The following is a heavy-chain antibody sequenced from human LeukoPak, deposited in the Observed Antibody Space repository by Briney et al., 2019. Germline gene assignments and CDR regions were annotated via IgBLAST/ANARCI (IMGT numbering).Heavy chain of an antibody. Sequence: ASVKVSCKASGYTFTSYGISWVRQAPGQGLERMGWISAYNGNTNYAQKFQGRVTITADESTSTAYMELSSLRPEDTAVYYCAGGYDFWSGSPYYYYYMDVWGKGTPVTVSS. CDR3: AGGYDFWSGSPYYYYYMDV. V-gene: IGHV1-18*01. CDR2: ISAYNGNT. D-gene: IGHD3-3*01. CDR1: GYTFTSYG. J-gene: IGHJ6*03.